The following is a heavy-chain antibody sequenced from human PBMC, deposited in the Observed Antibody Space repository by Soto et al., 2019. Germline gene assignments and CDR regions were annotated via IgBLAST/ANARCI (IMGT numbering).Heavy chain of an antibody. CDR2: ISPIFGTA. CDR1: GDGFSSYA. V-gene: IGHV1-69*06. D-gene: IGHD1-7*01. Sequence: SVNVAGKAYGDGFSSYAISWGGKAPGKGLELVGPISPIFGTANYARKFQGRVTIAADKCTSTSYMELSNLRSENTAVDYSARDDCLGSTLELGTYYFYGIDVWGQGTTLTV. CDR3: ARDDCLGSTLELGTYYFYGIDV. J-gene: IGHJ6*01.